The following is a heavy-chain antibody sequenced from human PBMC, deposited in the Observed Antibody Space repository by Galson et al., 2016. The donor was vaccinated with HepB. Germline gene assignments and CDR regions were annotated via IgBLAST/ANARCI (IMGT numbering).Heavy chain of an antibody. Sequence: SLRLSCAGSGFTFSRYGMTWVRQAPGKGLEDVSSISMSGNSRDYAESVKGRFTMSRDNSKNTLYLQMGSLRVEDMAMYYCARVSGGSKYADYWGQGTLVTVSS. V-gene: IGHV3-64*02. J-gene: IGHJ4*02. D-gene: IGHD1-26*01. CDR2: ISMSGNSR. CDR3: ARVSGGSKYADY. CDR1: GFTFSRYG.